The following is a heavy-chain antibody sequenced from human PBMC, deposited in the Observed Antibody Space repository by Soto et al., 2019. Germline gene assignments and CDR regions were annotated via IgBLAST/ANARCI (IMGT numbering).Heavy chain of an antibody. J-gene: IGHJ4*02. D-gene: IGHD4-17*01. V-gene: IGHV1-3*01. CDR3: ARSDGPLGDY. CDR1: GYTFTSYD. CDR2: INAGNGNT. Sequence: KGGVASVKVYCKASGYTFTSYDMHWVRQAPGQRLEWMGWINAGNGNTKYSQKFHGRVTITRDTSASTAYMELSSLRSEDTAVYYCARSDGPLGDYWGQGTLVTVSS.